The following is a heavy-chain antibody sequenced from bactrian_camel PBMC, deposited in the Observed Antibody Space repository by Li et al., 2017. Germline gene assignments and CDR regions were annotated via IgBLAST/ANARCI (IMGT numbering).Heavy chain of an antibody. CDR1: GFIFNSYS. J-gene: IGHJ6*01. V-gene: IGHV3S40*01. Sequence: VQLVESGGGLVQPGGSLRLSCAASGFIFNSYSMTWVRQAQGKGLEWVSAINGGGGSTYYADSVKGRFTISRDNTKNTVYLQLNSLKTEDMAMYYCVKLPNDPRTVVAGTGYCFDYWGQGTQVTVS. CDR3: VKLPNDPRTVVAGTGYCFDY. D-gene: IGHD6*01. CDR2: INGGGGST.